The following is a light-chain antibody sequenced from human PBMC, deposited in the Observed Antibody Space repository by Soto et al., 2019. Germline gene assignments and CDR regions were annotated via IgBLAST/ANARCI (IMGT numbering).Light chain of an antibody. Sequence: QSALTQPASVSGSPGQSINISCTGTSSDVGNSNRVSWYQHHPGTDPKVMIYEGIKRPSGVSIRFSGSKSGNTASLTISGLQAEDEADYYCSSYAGSGTWVFGGGTKVTVL. V-gene: IGLV2-23*01. CDR2: EGI. CDR3: SSYAGSGTWV. J-gene: IGLJ3*02. CDR1: SSDVGNSNR.